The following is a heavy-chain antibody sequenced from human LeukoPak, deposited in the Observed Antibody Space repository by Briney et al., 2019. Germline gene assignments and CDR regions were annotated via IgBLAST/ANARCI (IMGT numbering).Heavy chain of an antibody. V-gene: IGHV3-23*01. CDR1: GFTFSPYA. D-gene: IGHD4-17*01. CDR3: AKGPVNYGDSFDY. CDR2: VSGSGDSS. J-gene: IGHJ4*02. Sequence: PGGSLRLSCAASGFTFSPYAMTWVRQAPGKGLDWVSAVSGSGDSSYYGDSVKGRFNISRDNYKNTQYLEMNSLTVEDTAKYSCAKGPVNYGDSFDYWGQGTLVTVSS.